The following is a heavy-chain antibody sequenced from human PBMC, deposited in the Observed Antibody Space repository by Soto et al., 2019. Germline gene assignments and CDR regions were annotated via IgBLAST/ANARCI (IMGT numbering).Heavy chain of an antibody. CDR1: GDSIRDGGYY. D-gene: IGHD4-4*01. Sequence: TLSLTCTVSGDSIRDGGYYWAWIRQRPGKGLEWMGYIYFTGKTNYNPSLGNRLTMSVDMSRRQLYLRLTSVTAADTAVYFCAKDPSPQPIPAVTPGWFDPWGQGIAVTVSS. CDR2: IYFTGKT. CDR3: AKDPSPQPIPAVTPGWFDP. J-gene: IGHJ5*02. V-gene: IGHV4-31*03.